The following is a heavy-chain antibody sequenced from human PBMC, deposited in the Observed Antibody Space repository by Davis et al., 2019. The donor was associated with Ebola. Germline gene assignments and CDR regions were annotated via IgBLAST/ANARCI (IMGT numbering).Heavy chain of an antibody. J-gene: IGHJ6*02. CDR2: INPSGGST. V-gene: IGHV1-46*01. CDR3: ARERQYYYYGMDV. Sequence: ASVKVSCKASGGTFSSYAISWVRQAPGQGLEWMGIINPSGGSTTYAQKFQGRVTMTRDTSTSTAYMELSSLRSEDTAVYYCARERQYYYYGMDVWGQGTTVTVSS. CDR1: GGTFSSYA.